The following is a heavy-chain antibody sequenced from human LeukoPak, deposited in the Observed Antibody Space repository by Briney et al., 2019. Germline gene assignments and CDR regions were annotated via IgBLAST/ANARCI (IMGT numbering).Heavy chain of an antibody. CDR1: GDSISSYY. CDR2: IYYSGST. Sequence: PSETLSLTCTVSGDSISSYYWSWIRQPPGKGLEWIGYIYYSGSTNYNPSLKSRVTISVDTSKNQFSLKVSSVTAAGTAMYYCARLVYCSGGTCYWIFDYWGQGTLVTVSS. V-gene: IGHV4-59*01. J-gene: IGHJ4*02. D-gene: IGHD2-15*01. CDR3: ARLVYCSGGTCYWIFDY.